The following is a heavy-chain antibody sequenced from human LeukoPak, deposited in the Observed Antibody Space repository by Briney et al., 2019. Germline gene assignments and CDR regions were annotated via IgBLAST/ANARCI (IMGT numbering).Heavy chain of an antibody. Sequence: GASVKVSCKASGYNFISYYMHWVRQAPGQGLEWMGIINPSGGSTSYAQKFQDRVTMTRDTSTSTVYMELSSLKSEDTAVYYCAREDVVLVDAVRYQYYGMDVWDQGTTVTVSS. J-gene: IGHJ6*02. V-gene: IGHV1-46*01. CDR3: AREDVVLVDAVRYQYYGMDV. CDR1: GYNFISYY. D-gene: IGHD2-8*01. CDR2: INPSGGST.